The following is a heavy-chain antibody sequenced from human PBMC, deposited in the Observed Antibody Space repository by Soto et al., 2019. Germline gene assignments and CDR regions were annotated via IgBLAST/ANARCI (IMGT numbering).Heavy chain of an antibody. CDR2: ISGSGGST. CDR3: AKGGRIAAAGTVYYYGMDV. Sequence: GGSLRLSCAASGFTFSSYAMSWVRQAPGKGLEWVSAISGSGGSTYYADSVKGRFTISRDNSKNTLYLQMNSLRAEDTAVYYCAKGGRIAAAGTVYYYGMDVWGQGTTVTVSS. V-gene: IGHV3-23*01. CDR1: GFTFSSYA. D-gene: IGHD6-13*01. J-gene: IGHJ6*02.